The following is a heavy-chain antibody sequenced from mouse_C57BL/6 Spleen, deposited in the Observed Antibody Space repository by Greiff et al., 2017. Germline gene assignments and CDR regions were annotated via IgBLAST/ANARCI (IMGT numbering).Heavy chain of an antibody. CDR3: AGGLRLDY. Sequence: QVQLQQPGAELVMPGASVKLSCKASGYTFTSYWMHWVKQRPGQGLEWIGEIDPSDSYTNYNQKFKGKSTLTVAKSSSTAYMQLSSLTSEDSAVYYWAGGLRLDYWGQGTTLTVSS. CDR1: GYTFTSYW. J-gene: IGHJ2*01. D-gene: IGHD2-2*01. V-gene: IGHV1-69*01. CDR2: IDPSDSYT.